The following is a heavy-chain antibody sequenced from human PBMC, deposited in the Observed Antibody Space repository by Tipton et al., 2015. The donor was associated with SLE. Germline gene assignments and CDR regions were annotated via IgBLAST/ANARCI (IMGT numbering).Heavy chain of an antibody. CDR1: GGSINDYY. CDR3: ARSPPRPLGYYYYYYYMDV. V-gene: IGHV4-59*01. D-gene: IGHD7-27*01. Sequence: TLSLTCIVSGGSINDYYWGWIRQSPGKGLEWIASIYDSGSTNHNPPLKRRVTISVDTSKNQFSLKLSSVTAADTAVYYCARSPPRPLGYYYYYYYMDVWGKGTTVTVSS. CDR2: IYDSGST. J-gene: IGHJ6*03.